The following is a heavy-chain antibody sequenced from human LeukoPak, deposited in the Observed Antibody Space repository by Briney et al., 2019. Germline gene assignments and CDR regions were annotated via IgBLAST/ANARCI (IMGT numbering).Heavy chain of an antibody. V-gene: IGHV4-34*01. D-gene: IGHD6-19*01. J-gene: IGHJ4*02. CDR1: GGSFSGYY. CDR2: INHSGST. Sequence: SEILSLTCAVYGGSFSGYYWSWIRQPPGKGLEWIGEINHSGSTNYNPSLKSRVTISVDTSKNQFSLKLSSVTAADTAVYYCARGRGALYSSGPGYWGQGTLVTVSS. CDR3: ARGRGALYSSGPGY.